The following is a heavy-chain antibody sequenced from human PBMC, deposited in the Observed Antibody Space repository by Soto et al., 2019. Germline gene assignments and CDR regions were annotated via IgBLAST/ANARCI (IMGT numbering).Heavy chain of an antibody. J-gene: IGHJ4*02. CDR3: AKDGDSSGHDY. CDR2: ISYDGSNK. D-gene: IGHD6-19*01. V-gene: IGHV3-30*18. CDR1: GFTFSSYG. Sequence: QVQLVESGGGVVQPGRSLRLSCAASGFTFSSYGMHWVRQAPGKGLEWVAVISYDGSNKYYADSVKGRFTISRDNSKNTRYLQMNRLRAEDTAVYYCAKDGDSSGHDYWGQGTLVTVSS.